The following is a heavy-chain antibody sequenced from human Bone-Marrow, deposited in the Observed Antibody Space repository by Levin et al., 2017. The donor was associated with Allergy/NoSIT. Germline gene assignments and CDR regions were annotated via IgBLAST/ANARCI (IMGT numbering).Heavy chain of an antibody. CDR3: ARNFYDGIGLDY. D-gene: IGHD3-22*01. Sequence: ASVKVSCKASGYTFANYAIHWVRQAPGQRLEWMGWINAGKRDTKYSQNFQGRVTITRDTSASTAYMELSSLSSEDTAVYYCARNFYDGIGLDYWGQGTLVTVSS. V-gene: IGHV1-3*01. CDR1: GYTFANYA. J-gene: IGHJ4*02. CDR2: INAGKRDT.